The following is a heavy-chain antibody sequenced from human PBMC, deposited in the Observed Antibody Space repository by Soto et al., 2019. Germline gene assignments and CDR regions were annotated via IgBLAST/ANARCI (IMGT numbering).Heavy chain of an antibody. D-gene: IGHD3-10*01. Sequence: PSETLSLTCTVSGGSISSDNYYWSWIRQPPGKGLEWIGYIYYSGSTYYNPSLKSRVTISVDTSKNQFSLKVTSVTAADTAMYRCARVPWVVSGSGSASYYFDYWGQGTLVTVSS. V-gene: IGHV4-30-4*01. CDR3: ARVPWVVSGSGSASYYFDY. CDR1: GGSISSDNYY. J-gene: IGHJ4*02. CDR2: IYYSGST.